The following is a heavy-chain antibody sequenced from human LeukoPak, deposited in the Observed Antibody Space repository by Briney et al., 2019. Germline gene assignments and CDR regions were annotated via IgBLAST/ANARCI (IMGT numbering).Heavy chain of an antibody. D-gene: IGHD4-17*01. CDR1: GYTFTGYY. J-gene: IGHJ4*02. CDR2: INPNSGGT. Sequence: GASVKVSCKASGYTFTGYYMHWVRQAPGQGLEWMGWINPNSGGTNYAQKLQGRVTMTTDTSTSTAYMELRSLRSDDTAVYYCARVSTIDYGDYFDYWGQGTLVTVSS. CDR3: ARVSTIDYGDYFDY. V-gene: IGHV1-2*02.